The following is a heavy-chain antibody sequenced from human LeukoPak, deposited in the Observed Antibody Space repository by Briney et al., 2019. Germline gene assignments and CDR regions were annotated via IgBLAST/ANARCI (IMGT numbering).Heavy chain of an antibody. CDR3: ARASLEGERYFDL. V-gene: IGHV3-72*01. CDR1: GFTFSDHY. Sequence: PGGSLRLSCAASGFTFSDHYMDWVRQAPGKGLEWVGRTRNKANSYTTEYAASVKGRFTISRDDSKNSLYLQMNSLKTEDTAVYYCARASLEGERYFDLWGRGTLVTVSS. J-gene: IGHJ2*01. CDR2: TRNKANSYTT. D-gene: IGHD1-26*01.